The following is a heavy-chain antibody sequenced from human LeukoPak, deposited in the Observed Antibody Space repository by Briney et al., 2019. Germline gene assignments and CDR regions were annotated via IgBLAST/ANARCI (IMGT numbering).Heavy chain of an antibody. V-gene: IGHV4-39*07. D-gene: IGHD2-21*02. CDR1: GGSISSSSYY. CDR3: ARVGRAYCGGDCYPTAFDY. J-gene: IGHJ4*02. Sequence: SETLSLTCTVSGGSISSSSYYWGWIRQPPGKGLEWIGSIYYSGSTYYNPSLESRVTISVDTSKNQFSLKLSSVTAADTAVYYCARVGRAYCGGDCYPTAFDYWGQGTLVTVSS. CDR2: IYYSGST.